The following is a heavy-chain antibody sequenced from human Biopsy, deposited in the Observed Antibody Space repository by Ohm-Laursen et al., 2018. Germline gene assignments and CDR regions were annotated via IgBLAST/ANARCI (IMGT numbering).Heavy chain of an antibody. Sequence: SLRLSCAASGFTFSRHGMHWVRQAPGKGLEWVAVIWSDGNNKYYADSVKGRFTISRDTSRNTPYMQMNSLRVEDTALYYCARDAEEFDSSGPRFDYWGQGTLVTVSS. D-gene: IGHD3-22*01. V-gene: IGHV3-33*01. J-gene: IGHJ4*02. CDR3: ARDAEEFDSSGPRFDY. CDR2: IWSDGNNK. CDR1: GFTFSRHG.